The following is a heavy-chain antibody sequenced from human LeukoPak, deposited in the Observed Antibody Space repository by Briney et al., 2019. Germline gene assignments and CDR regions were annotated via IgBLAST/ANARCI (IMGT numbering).Heavy chain of an antibody. D-gene: IGHD6-6*01. CDR2: IKRKNDLGTT. V-gene: IGHV3-15*01. CDR1: GFTFRNAW. CDR3: TTAWEFSRRGVAARWGAY. J-gene: IGHJ4*02. Sequence: GGSLRLSCAASGFTFRNAWMSWVRQAPGKGLEWVGRIKRKNDLGTTDYAAPVKGRFTISRDDSKNTLYLQMNSLKTEDTAVYYCTTAWEFSRRGVAARWGAYWGQGTLVTVSS.